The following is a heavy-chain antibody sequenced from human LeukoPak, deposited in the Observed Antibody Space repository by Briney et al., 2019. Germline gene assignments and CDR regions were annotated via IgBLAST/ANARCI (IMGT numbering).Heavy chain of an antibody. CDR3: ARKASIRGGFH. V-gene: IGHV4-59*12. CDR2: IFYSGST. CDR1: GGSISSYY. D-gene: IGHD2-2*01. Sequence: SETLSLTCTVSGGSISSYYWSWIRQPPGKGLEWIGYIFYSGSTKYNPSLKSRVTISVDTSKNQFSLKLSSVTAADTAVYYCARKASIRGGFHWGQGTLVTVSS. J-gene: IGHJ1*01.